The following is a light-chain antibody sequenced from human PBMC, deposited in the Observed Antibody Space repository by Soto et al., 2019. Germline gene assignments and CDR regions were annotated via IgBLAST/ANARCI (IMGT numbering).Light chain of an antibody. V-gene: IGKV3D-15*02. CDR3: QQYERSPTT. CDR1: QSVSTN. Sequence: EVVMTQTPATLSVSPGERATLSCRASQSVSTNLAWYQQKPGQAPRLLIYGASTRATGIPARFSGSGSGREFTLTISRLEPEDFAVYYCQQYERSPTTFGGGTKVEIK. CDR2: GAS. J-gene: IGKJ4*01.